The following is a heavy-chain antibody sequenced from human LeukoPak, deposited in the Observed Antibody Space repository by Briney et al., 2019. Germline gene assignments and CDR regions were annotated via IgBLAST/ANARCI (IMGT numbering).Heavy chain of an antibody. CDR2: IIPIFGTA. J-gene: IGHJ6*03. CDR3: ARGENRRDYYYYMDV. Sequence: SVKVSCKASGGTFSSYAISWVRQAPGQGLEWMGGIIPIFGTANYAQKFQGRVTITADKSTSTAYMELNSLRSEDTAVYYCARGENRRDYYYYMDVWGKGTTVTISS. V-gene: IGHV1-69*06. CDR1: GGTFSSYA. D-gene: IGHD1-14*01.